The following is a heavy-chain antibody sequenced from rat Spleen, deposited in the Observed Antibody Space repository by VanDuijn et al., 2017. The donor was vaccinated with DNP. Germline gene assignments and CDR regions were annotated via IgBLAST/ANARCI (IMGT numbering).Heavy chain of an antibody. CDR3: AKDVPGSYYFDY. V-gene: IGHV5S10*01. J-gene: IGHJ2*01. D-gene: IGHD1-4*01. CDR1: RFSFSDYN. Sequence: EVQLVESGGGLVQPGRSLKLSCGASRFSFSDYNMAWVRQAPKTGLEWVANIIYDGSRTYYRDSVKGRFTISRDNAKSTLYLQMDSLRSEDTSTYYCAKDVPGSYYFDYWGQGVMVTVSS. CDR2: IIYDGSRT.